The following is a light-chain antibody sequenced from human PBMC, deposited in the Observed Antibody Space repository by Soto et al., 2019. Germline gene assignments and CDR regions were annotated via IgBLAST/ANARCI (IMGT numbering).Light chain of an antibody. Sequence: EIVVTQSPGTLSLSPGERATLSCRASHSVSSSYLAWYQQKPGQAPRLLIDGASSRATGIPDMFSGSGSGTDFTLTISRLEPEDFAVYYCQQYGSSPPITFGQGTRLEIK. V-gene: IGKV3-20*01. CDR3: QQYGSSPPIT. CDR1: HSVSSSY. CDR2: GAS. J-gene: IGKJ5*01.